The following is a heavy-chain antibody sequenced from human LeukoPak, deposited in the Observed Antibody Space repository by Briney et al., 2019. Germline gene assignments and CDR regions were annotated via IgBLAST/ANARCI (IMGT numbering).Heavy chain of an antibody. CDR1: GGSIRTSSYS. Sequence: SGTLSLTCTVSGGSIRTSSYSWSWIRQPPGKGLEWIGEINHSGSTNYNPSLKSRVTISVDTSKNQFSLKLSSVTAADTAVYYCARVGRQWLVNFDYWGQGTLVTVSS. J-gene: IGHJ4*02. V-gene: IGHV4-39*07. CDR2: INHSGST. CDR3: ARVGRQWLVNFDY. D-gene: IGHD6-19*01.